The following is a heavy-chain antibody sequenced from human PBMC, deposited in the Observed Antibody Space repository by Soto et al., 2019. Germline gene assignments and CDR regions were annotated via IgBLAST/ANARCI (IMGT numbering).Heavy chain of an antibody. Sequence: EVHLLESGGGLVQPGGSLRLSCAASGFTFSDYSMSWVRQTPERGLEWVSTLTRGGTSYYADSVQGRFTVSRDNSKNTVSLQMHSLRAEDTALYYCAKGGGLQPTNPDYWGQGTLVTVSS. D-gene: IGHD4-4*01. J-gene: IGHJ4*02. V-gene: IGHV3-23*01. CDR3: AKGGGLQPTNPDY. CDR1: GFTFSDYS. CDR2: LTRGGTS.